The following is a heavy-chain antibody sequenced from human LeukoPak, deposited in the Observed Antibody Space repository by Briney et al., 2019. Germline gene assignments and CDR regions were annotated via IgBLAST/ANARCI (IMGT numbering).Heavy chain of an antibody. J-gene: IGHJ4*02. Sequence: TSETLSLTCGVYGGSYSDYYWSWIRQPPGKGLEWIGEINHSGLTNYNPSLKSRVSISVDTSKNHFSLDLSSVTAADSAVYYCARDYRMTMIVDWGQGTLVTVSS. CDR2: INHSGLT. V-gene: IGHV4-34*01. D-gene: IGHD3-22*01. CDR1: GGSYSDYY. CDR3: ARDYRMTMIVD.